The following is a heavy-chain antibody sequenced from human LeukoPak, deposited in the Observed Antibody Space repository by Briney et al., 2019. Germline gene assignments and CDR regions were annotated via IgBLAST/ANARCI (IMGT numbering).Heavy chain of an antibody. D-gene: IGHD6-13*01. CDR2: IKQDGSEK. J-gene: IGHJ6*03. CDR3: ARDGSSRYTLYYYYMDV. V-gene: IGHV3-7*01. CDR1: GSTFSSYW. Sequence: PGGSLRLSCAASGSTFSSYWMSWVRQAPGKGLEWVANIKQDGSEKYYVDSVKGRFTISRDNAKNSLYLQMSSLRAEDTAVYYCARDGSSRYTLYYYYMDVWGKGTTVTVSS.